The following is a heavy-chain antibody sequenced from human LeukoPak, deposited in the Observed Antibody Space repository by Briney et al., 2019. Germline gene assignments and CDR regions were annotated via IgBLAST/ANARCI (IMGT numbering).Heavy chain of an antibody. CDR1: GFTFSNYA. J-gene: IGHJ4*02. Sequence: GGSLRLSCAASGFTFSNYAMNWVRQPPGKGLEWVSAISSSGVSTYYADSVKGRFTISRDNSKNTLYLQMNSLRAEDTAVYYCAKAPANYVDTAMGTFDYWGQGILVTVSS. D-gene: IGHD5-18*01. V-gene: IGHV3-23*01. CDR3: AKAPANYVDTAMGTFDY. CDR2: ISSSGVST.